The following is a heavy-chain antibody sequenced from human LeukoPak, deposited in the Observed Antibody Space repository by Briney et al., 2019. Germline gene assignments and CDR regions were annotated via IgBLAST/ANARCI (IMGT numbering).Heavy chain of an antibody. CDR2: IYYSGST. CDR3: ARDNPTTSLDY. CDR1: GGSISSSSYY. V-gene: IGHV4-39*07. J-gene: IGHJ4*02. Sequence: SETLSLTCTVSGGSISSSSYYWGWIRQPPGKGLEWIGSIYYSGSTYYNPSLKSRVTISVDTSKNQFSLKLSSVTAADTAVYYCARDNPTTSLDYWGQGTLVTVSS. D-gene: IGHD4-17*01.